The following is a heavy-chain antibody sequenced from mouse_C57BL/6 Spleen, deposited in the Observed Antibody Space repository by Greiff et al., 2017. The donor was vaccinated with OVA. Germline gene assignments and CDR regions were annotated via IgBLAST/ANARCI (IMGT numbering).Heavy chain of an antibody. Sequence: VKLQESGAELVKPGASVKMSCKASGYTFTSYWITWVKQRPGQGLEWIGDIYPGSGSTNYNEKFKSKATLTVDTSSSTAYMQLSSLTSEDSAVYYWARGTRFDYWGQGTTLTVSS. D-gene: IGHD3-3*01. CDR2: IYPGSGST. J-gene: IGHJ2*01. CDR1: GYTFTSYW. V-gene: IGHV1-55*01. CDR3: ARGTRFDY.